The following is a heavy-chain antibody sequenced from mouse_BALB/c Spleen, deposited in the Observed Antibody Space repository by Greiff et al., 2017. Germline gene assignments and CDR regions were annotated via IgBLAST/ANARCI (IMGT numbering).Heavy chain of an antibody. Sequence: QVQLQQSGAELVRPGASVKLSCKASGYSFTSYWMNWVKQRPGQGLEWIGMIHPSDSETRLNQKFKDKATLTVDESSSTAYMQLSSPTSEDSAVYYCARAFYYYGSSLFDVWGAGTTVTVSS. V-gene: IGHV1-74*01. CDR3: ARAFYYYGSSLFDV. J-gene: IGHJ1*01. CDR1: GYSFTSYW. D-gene: IGHD1-1*01. CDR2: IHPSDSET.